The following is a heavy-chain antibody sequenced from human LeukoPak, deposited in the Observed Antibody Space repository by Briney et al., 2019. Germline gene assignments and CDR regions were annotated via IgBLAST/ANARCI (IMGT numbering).Heavy chain of an antibody. CDR2: VNPNIGDA. D-gene: IGHD2-21*02. CDR1: GYTFTGFF. J-gene: IGHJ5*01. Sequence: ASVKVSCKASGYTFTGFFMHWVRQAPGQGLEWMGWVNPNIGDAYYAQKFQGRVTMTRDSSINTAYMELSRLTSDDTAVYYCARMDLDGGDSIGFDSWGQGTLVTVSS. V-gene: IGHV1-2*02. CDR3: ARMDLDGGDSIGFDS.